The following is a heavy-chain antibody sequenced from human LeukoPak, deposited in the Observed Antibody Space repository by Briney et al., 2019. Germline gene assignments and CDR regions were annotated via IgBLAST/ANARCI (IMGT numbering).Heavy chain of an antibody. CDR2: IYYSGST. D-gene: IGHD4-23*01. CDR1: GGSVSSYY. J-gene: IGHJ4*02. CDR3: ARQGRGYGGNSDY. Sequence: SETLSLTCTVSGGSVSSYYWTWIRQPPGKGLEWIGYIYYSGSTNYNPSLKSRVTISVDTSKNQFSLKLSSVTAADTAVYYCARQGRGYGGNSDYWGQGTLVTVSS. V-gene: IGHV4-59*08.